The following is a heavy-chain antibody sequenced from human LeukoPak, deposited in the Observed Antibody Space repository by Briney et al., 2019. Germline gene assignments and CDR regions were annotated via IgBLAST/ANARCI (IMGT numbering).Heavy chain of an antibody. CDR1: GGSISIYY. V-gene: IGHV4-59*01. D-gene: IGHD3-22*01. CDR3: ASLSTMIDYYFDY. CDR2: IYYSGST. Sequence: PSETLSLTCTVSGGSISIYYWSWIRQPPGKGLEWIGYIYYSGSTNYNPSLKSRVTISVDTSKNQFSLKLSSVTAADTAVYYCASLSTMIDYYFDYWGQGTLVTVSS. J-gene: IGHJ4*02.